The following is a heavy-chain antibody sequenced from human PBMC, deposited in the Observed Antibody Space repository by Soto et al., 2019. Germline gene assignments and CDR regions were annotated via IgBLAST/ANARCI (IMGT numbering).Heavy chain of an antibody. CDR2: INSSGGST. CDR1: GYTFTSYH. J-gene: IGHJ4*02. V-gene: IGHV1-46*03. D-gene: IGHD6-13*01. Sequence: QVQLLQSGAEVKKPGASVKVSCKASGYTFTSYHMHWVRQAPGQGLEWMGIINSSGGSTSYAQRFQGRVAMTRDTSTSTVYMELSSLTSEDTAMYYCTRDNIAAAGTHDYWGQGTLVTVSS. CDR3: TRDNIAAAGTHDY.